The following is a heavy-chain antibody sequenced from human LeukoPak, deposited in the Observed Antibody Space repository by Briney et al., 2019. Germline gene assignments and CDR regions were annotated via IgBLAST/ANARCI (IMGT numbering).Heavy chain of an antibody. CDR1: GDSLTRGGYF. V-gene: IGHV4-31*03. CDR2: IYHSGSA. J-gene: IGHJ6*04. CDR3: ARDLAGVDV. Sequence: SETLSLTCSVSGDSLTRGGYFWSWIRHHPGNGLEWIGYIYHSGSASYTPSLESRVTISVDTSKNQFSLKVTSVTAADTAVYYCARDLAGVDVWGKGTTVTVSA.